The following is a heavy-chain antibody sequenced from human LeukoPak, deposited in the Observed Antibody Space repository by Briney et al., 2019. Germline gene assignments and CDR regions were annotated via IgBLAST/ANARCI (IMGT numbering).Heavy chain of an antibody. Sequence: GGSLRLSCAASGFTFGSFVMNWVRQAPGKGLEWVSAVTGSGGSTYYADSVKGRCTISRDSSSNTVSLQMNSLRAEDTAVYYCAKGDYGGNGIDYWGLGTLVTVSS. J-gene: IGHJ4*02. D-gene: IGHD4-23*01. CDR1: GFTFGSFV. CDR3: AKGDYGGNGIDY. CDR2: VTGSGGST. V-gene: IGHV3-23*01.